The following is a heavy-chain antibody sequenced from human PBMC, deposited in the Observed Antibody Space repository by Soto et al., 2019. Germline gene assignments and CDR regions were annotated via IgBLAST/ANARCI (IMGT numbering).Heavy chain of an antibody. CDR3: ARPYDFWSGSGPFDY. Sequence: ASVKVSCKASGYTFTSYGISWVRQAPGQGLEWMGWISAYNGNTNYAQKLQGRVAMTTDTSTSTAYMELRSLRSDDTAVYYCARPYDFWSGSGPFDYWGQGTLVTVSS. V-gene: IGHV1-18*01. D-gene: IGHD3-3*01. CDR1: GYTFTSYG. CDR2: ISAYNGNT. J-gene: IGHJ4*02.